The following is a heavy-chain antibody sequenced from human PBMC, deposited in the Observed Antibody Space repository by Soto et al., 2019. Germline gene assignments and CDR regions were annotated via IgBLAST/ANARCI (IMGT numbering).Heavy chain of an antibody. CDR2: IESGGTA. CDR3: AKDLGPLKLLNYVFYGLDV. CDR1: GFTVSSSY. D-gene: IGHD2-21*02. Sequence: SLRLSCNASGFTVSSSYMSWVRQAPGMGLEWVAVIESGGTAHYADSVKGRFTISRDNPNNIIYLQLHTLRAEDTAVYYCAKDLGPLKLLNYVFYGLDVWGQGTTVTVPS. V-gene: IGHV3-53*01. J-gene: IGHJ6*02.